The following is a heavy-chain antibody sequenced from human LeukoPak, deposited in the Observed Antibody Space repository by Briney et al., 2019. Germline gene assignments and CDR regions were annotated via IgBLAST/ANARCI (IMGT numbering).Heavy chain of an antibody. CDR1: GYTFTSYG. D-gene: IGHD4-11*01. J-gene: IGHJ6*02. Sequence: ASVKVSCKASGYTFTSYGISWVRQAPGQGLEWMGWISAYNGNTNYAQKLQGRVTMTTDTSTSTAYMELRSLRSDDTAVYYCASLYSNYGYYYYYYGMDVWGQGTTVTVPS. CDR3: ASLYSNYGYYYYYYGMDV. CDR2: ISAYNGNT. V-gene: IGHV1-18*01.